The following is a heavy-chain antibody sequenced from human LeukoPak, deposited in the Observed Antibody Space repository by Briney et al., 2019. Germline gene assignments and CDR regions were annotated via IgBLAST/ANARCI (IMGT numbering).Heavy chain of an antibody. CDR2: ISGSGGST. CDR1: GFTFTTYN. J-gene: IGHJ4*02. D-gene: IGHD3-22*01. Sequence: AGGSLRLSCAASGFTFTTYNMNRVRQAPGKGLEWVSAISGSGGSTYYADSVKGRFTISRDNSKNTLYLQMNSLRAEDTAVYYCAKDMHYDSSGYYEHWGQGTLVTVSS. V-gene: IGHV3-23*01. CDR3: AKDMHYDSSGYYEH.